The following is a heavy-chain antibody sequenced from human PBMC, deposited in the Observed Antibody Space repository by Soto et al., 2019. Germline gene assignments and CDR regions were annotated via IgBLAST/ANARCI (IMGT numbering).Heavy chain of an antibody. Sequence: EVHLVESGGGLVQPGGSLRLSCAASGFTVSSKSMSWVRQAPGKGLEWVSLIQSGGPTYYADSVKGRFTISRDTSENMLHLQMDTLIAEDTAVYYCAWDDVICDGGRCYRVPLDVWGKGTTLTVSS. V-gene: IGHV3-66*01. D-gene: IGHD2-15*01. CDR1: GFTVSSKS. CDR3: AWDDVICDGGRCYRVPLDV. CDR2: IQSGGPT. J-gene: IGHJ6*04.